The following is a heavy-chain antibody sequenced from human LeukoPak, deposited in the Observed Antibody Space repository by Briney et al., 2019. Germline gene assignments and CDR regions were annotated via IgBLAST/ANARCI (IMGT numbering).Heavy chain of an antibody. CDR2: IRYDGSNK. CDR1: GFTFSSYG. Sequence: PGGSLRLSCAASGFTFSSYGMHWVRQAPGKGLEWVAFIRYDGSNKYYADSVKGRFTISRDNSKTTLYLQMNSLRAEDTAVYYCAKEDFSDYYFYYMDVWGKGTTVTISS. CDR3: AKEDFSDYYFYYMDV. V-gene: IGHV3-30*02. D-gene: IGHD2/OR15-2a*01. J-gene: IGHJ6*03.